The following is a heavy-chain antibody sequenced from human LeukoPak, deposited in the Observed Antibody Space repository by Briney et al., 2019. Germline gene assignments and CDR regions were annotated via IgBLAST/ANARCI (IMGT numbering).Heavy chain of an antibody. Sequence: ASVKASCKASGYTFTSYDINWVRQATGQGLEWMGWMNPNSGNTGYAQKFQGRVTMTRNTSISTAYMELSSLRSEDTAVYYCARGPGIAAADAFDYWGQGTLVTVSS. CDR1: GYTFTSYD. J-gene: IGHJ4*02. CDR2: MNPNSGNT. CDR3: ARGPGIAAADAFDY. V-gene: IGHV1-8*01. D-gene: IGHD6-13*01.